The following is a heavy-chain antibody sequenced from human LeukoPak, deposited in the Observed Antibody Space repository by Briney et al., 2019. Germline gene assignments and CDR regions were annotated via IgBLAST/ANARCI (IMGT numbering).Heavy chain of an antibody. CDR1: GGSISSYY. J-gene: IGHJ3*02. Sequence: SETLSLTCTVSGGSISSYYWSWIRQPPGKGQEWIGYIYYSGSTNYNPSLKSRVTISVDTSKNQFSLKLSSVTAADTAVYYCARSYYYDSSFAFDIWGQGTMVTVSS. V-gene: IGHV4-59*01. D-gene: IGHD3-22*01. CDR3: ARSYYYDSSFAFDI. CDR2: IYYSGST.